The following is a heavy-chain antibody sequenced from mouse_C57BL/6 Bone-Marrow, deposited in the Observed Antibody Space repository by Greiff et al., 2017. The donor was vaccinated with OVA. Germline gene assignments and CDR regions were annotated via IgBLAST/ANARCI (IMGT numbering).Heavy chain of an antibody. CDR2: IYPRSGNT. D-gene: IGHD2-1*01. J-gene: IGHJ2*01. Sequence: QVQLQQSGAELARPGASVKLSCKASGYTFTSYGISWVKQRTGQGLEWIGEIYPRSGNTYYNEKSKGKATLTADKSSSTAYMELRSLTSEDSAVYFCADLLPIRYFDYWGQGTTLTVSS. V-gene: IGHV1-81*01. CDR3: ADLLPIRYFDY. CDR1: GYTFTSYG.